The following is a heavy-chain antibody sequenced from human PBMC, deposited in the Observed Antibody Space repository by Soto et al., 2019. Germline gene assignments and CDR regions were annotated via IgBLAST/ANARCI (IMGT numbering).Heavy chain of an antibody. CDR1: GFTFSSYA. D-gene: IGHD2-2*02. V-gene: IGHV3-30-3*01. CDR2: ISYDGSNK. J-gene: IGHJ5*02. Sequence: GGSLRLSCAASGFTFSSYAMHWVRQAPGKGLEWVAVISYDGSNKYYADSVKGRFTISRDNAKNTLYLKMNSLRAEDTDVYYCARYRESACAVPDAIPGEYLSDPWGQGTPVTVSS. CDR3: ARYRESACAVPDAIPGEYLSDP.